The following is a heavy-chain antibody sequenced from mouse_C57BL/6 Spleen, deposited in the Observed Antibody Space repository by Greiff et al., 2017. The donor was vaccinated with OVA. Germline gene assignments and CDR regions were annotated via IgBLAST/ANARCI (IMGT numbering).Heavy chain of an antibody. CDR1: GFTFSDYG. V-gene: IGHV5-17*01. J-gene: IGHJ4*01. CDR2: ISSGSSTI. CDR3: ARITTVVPLYAMDY. D-gene: IGHD1-1*01. Sequence: EVKLMESGGGLVKPGGSLKLSCAASGFTFSDYGMHWVRQAPEKGLEWVAYISSGSSTIYYADTVKGRFTISRDNAKNTMLLQMTSLRSEDTAMYYCARITTVVPLYAMDYWGQGTCVTVSS.